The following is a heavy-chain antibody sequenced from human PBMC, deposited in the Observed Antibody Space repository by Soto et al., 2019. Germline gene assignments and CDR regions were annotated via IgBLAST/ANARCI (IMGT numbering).Heavy chain of an antibody. J-gene: IGHJ5*01. V-gene: IGHV4-34*01. D-gene: IGHD1-1*01. CDR1: GGSFSDSY. CDR2: ITNSGST. CDR3: ARGRTAIATRRFDS. Sequence: SETLSLTCAVFGGSFSDSYWSWIRQSPEKGLEWIGEITNSGSTYYNPSLKSRVTISGDTSKNQFSLEVRSVTAADTAVYFCARGRTAIATRRFDSWGQGTLVTVSS.